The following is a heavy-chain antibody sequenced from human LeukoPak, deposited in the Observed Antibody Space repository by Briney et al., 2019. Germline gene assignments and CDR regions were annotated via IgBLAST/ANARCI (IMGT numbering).Heavy chain of an antibody. D-gene: IGHD3-22*01. CDR2: IYYSGST. J-gene: IGHJ3*02. V-gene: IGHV4-59*08. CDR3: ARTYYYDSSGYYSASIAFDI. Sequence: SETLSLTCTVSGGSISSYYWSWIRQPPGKGLEWIGYIYYSGSTYYNPSLKSRVTISVDTSKNQFSLKLSSVTAADTAVYYCARTYYYDSSGYYSASIAFDIWGQGTMVTVSS. CDR1: GGSISSYY.